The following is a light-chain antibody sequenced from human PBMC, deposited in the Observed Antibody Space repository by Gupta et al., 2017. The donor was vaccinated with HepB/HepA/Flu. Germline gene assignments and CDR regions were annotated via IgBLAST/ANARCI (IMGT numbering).Light chain of an antibody. Sequence: SALAQPASVSRSPGQSLTISCTGTSSDVGTYNFVSWYQQHPDKPPKLLIFDVCKRPAGVASRFSASKSGSTASLTISGRQEEDEADYYGRAETKNNNRVFGTGTKVTVL. CDR3: RAETKNNNRV. J-gene: IGLJ1*01. V-gene: IGLV2-14*01. CDR1: SSDVGTYNF. CDR2: DVC.